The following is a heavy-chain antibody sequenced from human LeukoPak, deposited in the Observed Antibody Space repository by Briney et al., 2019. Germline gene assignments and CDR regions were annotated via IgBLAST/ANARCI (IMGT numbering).Heavy chain of an antibody. CDR3: ARRVYCSSTSCPTYYFDY. CDR1: GYTFTSYY. CDR2: INPNSGGT. V-gene: IGHV1-2*02. J-gene: IGHJ4*02. Sequence: ASVKVSCKASGYTFTSYYMHWVRQAPGQGLEWMGWINPNSGGTNYAQKFQGRVTMTRDTSISTAYMELSRLTSDDTAVYYCARRVYCSSTSCPTYYFDYWGQGTLVTVSS. D-gene: IGHD2-2*01.